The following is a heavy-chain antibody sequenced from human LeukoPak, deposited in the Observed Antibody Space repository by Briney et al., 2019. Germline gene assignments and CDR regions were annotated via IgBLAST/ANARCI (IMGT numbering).Heavy chain of an antibody. V-gene: IGHV3-7*01. CDR3: ARDRYSSGWSDYMDV. CDR2: IKQDGSEK. Sequence: GGSLRLSCAASGFTFSSYWMSWARQAPGKGLEWVANIKQDGSEKYYVDSVKGRFTISRDNAKNSLYLQMNSLRAEDTAVYYCARDRYSSGWSDYMDVWGKGTTVTVSS. J-gene: IGHJ6*03. D-gene: IGHD6-19*01. CDR1: GFTFSSYW.